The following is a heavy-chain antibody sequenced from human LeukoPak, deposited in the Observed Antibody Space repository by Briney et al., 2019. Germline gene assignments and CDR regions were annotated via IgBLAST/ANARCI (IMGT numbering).Heavy chain of an antibody. J-gene: IGHJ6*02. CDR1: GFTFSSYS. Sequence: QPGASLRLSCAPSGFTFSSYSMNWARQAPGKGLEWVSYISSSSSTIYYADSVKGRLTISRDNAKNSLYLQMNSLRAEDTAVYYCARDDKLRLSFGRDEALYYYYYGMDVWGQGTTVTVSS. V-gene: IGHV3-48*01. CDR2: ISSSSSTI. CDR3: ARDDKLRLSFGRDEALYYYYYGMDV. D-gene: IGHD3-16*01.